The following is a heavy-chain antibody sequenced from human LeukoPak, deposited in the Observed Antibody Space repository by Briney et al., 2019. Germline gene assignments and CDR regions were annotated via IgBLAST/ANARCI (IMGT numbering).Heavy chain of an antibody. V-gene: IGHV3-9*01. CDR2: ISWNSGII. J-gene: IGHJ4*02. CDR1: GFTFDDYA. D-gene: IGHD3-10*01. CDR3: AREVAYYGLGRSIDY. Sequence: GGSLRLSCAASGFTFDDYAMHWVRQAPGKGLEWVSGISWNSGIIGYADSVKGRFTISRDNAKNSLYLQMNSLRAEDTAVYYCAREVAYYGLGRSIDYWGQGTLVTVSS.